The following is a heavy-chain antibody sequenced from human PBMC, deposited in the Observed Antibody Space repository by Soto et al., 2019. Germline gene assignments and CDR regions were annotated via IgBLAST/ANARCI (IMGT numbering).Heavy chain of an antibody. CDR3: ARDLYYSSGRYFDHDAFDI. Sequence: QVQLVQSGADVKKPGASVKVSCKASGYNFTSYGISWVRQALGQGLEWMGWISPHNDRTKYARRFQDRVTMTTETPTSTVYMELGSLRSDDTAVYYCARDLYYSSGRYFDHDAFDIWGQGTVVTVSS. V-gene: IGHV1-18*01. D-gene: IGHD6-19*01. CDR1: GYNFTSYG. CDR2: ISPHNDRT. J-gene: IGHJ3*02.